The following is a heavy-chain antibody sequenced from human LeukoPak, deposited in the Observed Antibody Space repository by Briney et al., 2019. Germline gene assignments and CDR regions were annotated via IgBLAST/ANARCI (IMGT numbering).Heavy chain of an antibody. V-gene: IGHV3-7*05. CDR1: GFTFSSHW. Sequence: GSLRLSCAASGFTFSSHWMTWVRQAPGKGLEWVANINQDGSEEYYVDSLMGRFSISRDNAKKSLYLRMNSLRADDTAVYYCARDATPDGVVLDYWGQGALVTVST. D-gene: IGHD2-8*02. CDR3: ARDATPDGVVLDY. CDR2: INQDGSEE. J-gene: IGHJ4*02.